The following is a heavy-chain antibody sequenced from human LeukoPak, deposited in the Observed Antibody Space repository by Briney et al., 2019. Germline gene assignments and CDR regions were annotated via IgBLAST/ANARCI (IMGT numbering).Heavy chain of an antibody. CDR3: ARDYRLQYCSGGSCQEAFDI. Sequence: TSETLSLTCAVYGGSFSGYYWGWIRQPPGKGLEWIGSIYHSGSTYYNPSLKSRVTISVDTSKNQFSLKLSSVTAADTAVYYCARDYRLQYCSGGSCQEAFDIWGQGTMVTVSS. J-gene: IGHJ3*02. V-gene: IGHV4-38-2*02. CDR1: GGSFSGYY. D-gene: IGHD2-15*01. CDR2: IYHSGST.